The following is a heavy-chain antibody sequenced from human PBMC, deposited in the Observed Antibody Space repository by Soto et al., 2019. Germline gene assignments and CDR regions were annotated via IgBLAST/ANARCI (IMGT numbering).Heavy chain of an antibody. CDR2: IYYSGST. Sequence: SETLSLTCTVSGGSISSYYWSWIRQPPGKGLEWIGYIYYSGSTNYNPSLKSRVTISVDTSKNQFSLKLSSVTAADTAVYYCARGKGDYWGKGTLVTVSS. J-gene: IGHJ4*02. CDR1: GGSISSYY. CDR3: ARGKGDY. V-gene: IGHV4-59*01.